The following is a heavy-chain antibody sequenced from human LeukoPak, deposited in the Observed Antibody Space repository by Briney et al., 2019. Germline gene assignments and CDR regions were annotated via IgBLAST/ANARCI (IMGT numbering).Heavy chain of an antibody. D-gene: IGHD3-10*01. J-gene: IGHJ6*03. V-gene: IGHV3-21*06. CDR1: GFTFSSYR. CDR2: ISSSGVYI. Sequence: GGSLRLSCAASGFTFSSYRMNWVRQAPGKGLEWVSSISSSGVYIYYADSLKGRFTISRDNAKNSLYLQMNSLSAEDTAVYYCARHGSITMVRGKRRYYYMDVWGKGTTVTISS. CDR3: ARHGSITMVRGKRRYYYMDV.